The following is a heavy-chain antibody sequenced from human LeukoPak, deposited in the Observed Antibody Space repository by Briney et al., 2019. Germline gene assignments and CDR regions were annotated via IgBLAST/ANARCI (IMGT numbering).Heavy chain of an antibody. J-gene: IGHJ5*02. Sequence: KPSETLSLTCTVSGASISTDFWSWIRQPPGKRLEWIAYISYSGTTTYNPSLKSRVTISRDTSKNQFSLKLSSVTAADTAVYYCARDWQLVSWGQGTLVTVSS. V-gene: IGHV4-59*01. CDR2: ISYSGTT. CDR1: GASISTDF. D-gene: IGHD1-1*01. CDR3: ARDWQLVS.